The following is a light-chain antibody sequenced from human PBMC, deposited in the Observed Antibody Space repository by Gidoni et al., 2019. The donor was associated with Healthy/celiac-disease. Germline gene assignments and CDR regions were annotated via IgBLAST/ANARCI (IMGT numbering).Light chain of an antibody. V-gene: IGKV4-1*01. J-gene: IGKJ1*01. CDR3: QHQGT. CDR1: QSILYSSNNKND. CDR2: WAS. Sequence: DIVMTQSPDSLAVSLGERAHINCKSSQSILYSSNNKNDLAWYQQKPGQPPKLLIYWASTRESGVPDRFSGSGSGTDFTLTISSLQAEDVAVYYCQHQGTFGQGTKVEIK.